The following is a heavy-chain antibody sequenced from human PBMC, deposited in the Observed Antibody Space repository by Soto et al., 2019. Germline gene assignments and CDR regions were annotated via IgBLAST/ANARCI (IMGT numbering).Heavy chain of an antibody. CDR2: INPNSGGP. CDR3: ARTYCSTPRCAHFDY. J-gene: IGHJ4*02. CDR1: GYSFTGYY. V-gene: IGHV1-2*02. D-gene: IGHD2-2*01. Sequence: QVQLVQSGAEVKKPGASVKVSCKASGYSFTGYYMHWVRQAPGQGLEWMGWINPNSGGPRYARKLQGRVTMTRDTSISTAYMELSRLRSDDTAVYDCARTYCSTPRCAHFDYLGQGTLVTVSS.